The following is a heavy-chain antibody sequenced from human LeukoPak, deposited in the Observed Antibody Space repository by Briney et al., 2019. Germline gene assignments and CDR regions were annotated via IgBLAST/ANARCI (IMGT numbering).Heavy chain of an antibody. Sequence: GRSLRLSCGASGFTFSSYAMHWVRQAPGKGLEWVAVISYDGSNKYYADSVKGRFTISRDNSKNTLYLQMNSLRAEDTAVYYCARGDYGDSNFDYWGQGTLVTVSS. D-gene: IGHD4-17*01. J-gene: IGHJ4*02. CDR1: GFTFSSYA. CDR2: ISYDGSNK. CDR3: ARGDYGDSNFDY. V-gene: IGHV3-30*04.